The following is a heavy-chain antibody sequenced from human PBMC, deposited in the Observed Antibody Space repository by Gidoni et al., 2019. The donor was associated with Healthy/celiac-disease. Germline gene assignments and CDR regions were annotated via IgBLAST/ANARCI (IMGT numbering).Heavy chain of an antibody. J-gene: IGHJ4*02. V-gene: IGHV1-8*01. Sequence: QVQLVQSGAEVKKPGASVKVSCKASGYTFTRYDINWVGQATGQGLEWMGWMNPNSGKTGYAKKFQGRVTMTRNTSISTAYMELSSLRSEDTAVYYCARGRRYCSGGSCYIFDYWGQGTLVTVSS. CDR3: ARGRRYCSGGSCYIFDY. CDR2: MNPNSGKT. CDR1: GYTFTRYD. D-gene: IGHD2-15*01.